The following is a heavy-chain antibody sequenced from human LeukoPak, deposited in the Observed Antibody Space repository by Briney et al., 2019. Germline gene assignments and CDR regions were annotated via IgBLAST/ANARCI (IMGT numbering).Heavy chain of an antibody. J-gene: IGHJ3*01. CDR2: ISSSSSTI. D-gene: IGHD3-10*01. CDR3: AREGGVLGEAFDV. V-gene: IGHV3-48*04. CDR1: GFTFSSYW. Sequence: GGSLRLSCAASGFTFSSYWMNWVRQAPGKGLEWVSYISSSSSTIYYADSVKGRFTISRDNAKNSLYLQMNSLRAEDTAVYYCAREGGVLGEAFDVWGQGTMVTISS.